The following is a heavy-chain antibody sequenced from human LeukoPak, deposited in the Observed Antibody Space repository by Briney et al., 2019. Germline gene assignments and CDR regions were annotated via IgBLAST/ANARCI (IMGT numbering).Heavy chain of an antibody. CDR3: ATSRGYCSSTSCRDDYYFDY. D-gene: IGHD2-2*01. J-gene: IGHJ4*02. V-gene: IGHV1-2*02. CDR2: INPNSGGT. CDR1: GYTFTGYY. Sequence: ASVKVSCKASGYTFTGYYMHWVRQAPGQGLEWMGWINPNSGGTNYAQKFQGRVTMTRDTSISTTYMELSRLRSDDTAVYYCATSRGYCSSTSCRDDYYFDYWGQGTLVTVSS.